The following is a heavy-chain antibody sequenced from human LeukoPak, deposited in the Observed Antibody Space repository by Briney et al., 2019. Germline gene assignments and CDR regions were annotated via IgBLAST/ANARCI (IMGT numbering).Heavy chain of an antibody. V-gene: IGHV3-66*01. J-gene: IGHJ6*02. CDR2: IYSGGST. D-gene: IGHD6-6*01. CDR1: GLTFSSYA. Sequence: GGSLRLSCAASGLTFSSYAMSWVRQAPGKGLEWVSVIYSGGSTYYADSVKGRFTISRDNSKNTLYLQMNSLRAEDTAVYYCARGGDSEQLVYYYYYGMDVWGQGTTVTVSS. CDR3: ARGGDSEQLVYYYYYGMDV.